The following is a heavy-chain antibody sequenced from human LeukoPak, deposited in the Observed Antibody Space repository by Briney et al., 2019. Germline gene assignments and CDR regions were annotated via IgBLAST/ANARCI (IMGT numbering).Heavy chain of an antibody. J-gene: IGHJ3*02. CDR1: GFTFSSYS. V-gene: IGHV3-23*01. CDR2: ISGSGGST. CDR3: AKGAPDSSSHHHAFDI. Sequence: PGGSLRLSCAASGFTFSSYSMNWVRQAPGKGLEWVSAISGSGGSTYYADSVKGRFTISRDNSKNTLYLQMNSLRAEDTAVYYCAKGAPDSSSHHHAFDIWGQGTMVTVSS. D-gene: IGHD6-13*01.